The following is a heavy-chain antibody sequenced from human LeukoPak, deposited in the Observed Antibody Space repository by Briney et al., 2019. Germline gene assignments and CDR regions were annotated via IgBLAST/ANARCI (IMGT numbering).Heavy chain of an antibody. CDR2: IHSGGRT. D-gene: IGHD3-22*01. Sequence: PSETLSLTCTVSGDSVTSYYWGWIRQPPWKGLEWIGYIHSGGRTIYNPSLESRLTISRDTSKSQFSLKLNSVTAADMALYYCAINSLGDSSGYDYWGQGTLVTVSS. J-gene: IGHJ4*02. V-gene: IGHV4-4*08. CDR3: AINSLGDSSGYDY. CDR1: GDSVTSYY.